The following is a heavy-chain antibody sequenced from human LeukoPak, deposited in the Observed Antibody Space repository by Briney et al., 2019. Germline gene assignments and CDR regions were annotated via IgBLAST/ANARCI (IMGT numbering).Heavy chain of an antibody. CDR3: ARSGNYVGYNWFDP. CDR1: GGSISSYY. D-gene: IGHD4-11*01. J-gene: IGHJ5*02. V-gene: IGHV4-59*08. CDR2: IYYSGST. Sequence: PSETLSLTCTVSGGSISSYYWSWIRQPPGKGLEWIGYIYYSGSTNYNPSLKSRVTISVDTSKNQFSLKLSSVTAADTAVYYCARSGNYVGYNWFDPWGQGTLVTVSS.